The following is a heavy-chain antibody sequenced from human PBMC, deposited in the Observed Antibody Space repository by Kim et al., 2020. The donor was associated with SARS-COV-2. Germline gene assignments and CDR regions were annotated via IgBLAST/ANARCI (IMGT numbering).Heavy chain of an antibody. V-gene: IGHV4-31*02. Sequence: KRRFTISVDTSKNQFSLKLSSVPAADTAVYYCARIVVDYYDSSGYYYFDYWGQGTLVTVSS. J-gene: IGHJ4*02. CDR3: ARIVVDYYDSSGYYYFDY. D-gene: IGHD3-22*01.